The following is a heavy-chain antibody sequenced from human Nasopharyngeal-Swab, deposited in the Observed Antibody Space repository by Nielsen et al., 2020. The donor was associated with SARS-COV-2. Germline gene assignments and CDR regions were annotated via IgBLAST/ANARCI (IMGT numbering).Heavy chain of an antibody. V-gene: IGHV4-39*01. D-gene: IGHD6-13*01. J-gene: IGHJ3*02. CDR2: IYYSGST. Sequence: GSLRLSCTVSGGSISSSSYYWGWIRQPPGKGLEWIGSIYYSGSTYYNPSLKSRVTISVDTSKNQFSLKLSSVTAADTAVYYCARQGRRGIAAAGDHDAFDIWGQGTMVTVSS. CDR3: ARQGRRGIAAAGDHDAFDI. CDR1: GGSISSSSYY.